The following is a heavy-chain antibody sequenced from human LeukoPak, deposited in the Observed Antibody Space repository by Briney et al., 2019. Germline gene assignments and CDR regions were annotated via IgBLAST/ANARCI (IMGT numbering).Heavy chain of an antibody. Sequence: GRSLRLSCAASGFTFSSYGMHWVRQAPGKGLEWVAVIWYDGSNKYYADSVKGRFTISRDNSKNTLYLQMNSLRAEDTAVYYCARASINGSYYVDAFDIWGQGTMVTVSS. D-gene: IGHD1-26*01. CDR3: ARASINGSYYVDAFDI. CDR2: IWYDGSNK. J-gene: IGHJ3*02. V-gene: IGHV3-33*01. CDR1: GFTFSSYG.